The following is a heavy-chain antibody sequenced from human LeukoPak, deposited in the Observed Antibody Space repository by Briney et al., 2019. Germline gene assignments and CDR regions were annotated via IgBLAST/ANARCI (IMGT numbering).Heavy chain of an antibody. CDR2: FDPEDGET. J-gene: IGHJ6*02. V-gene: IGHV1-24*01. D-gene: IGHD2-2*01. Sequence: GASVKVSCKVSGYTLTEMSIHWVRQAPGGALEWMGGFDPEDGETVYAPKFQGRVTMTEDTSADTAYMELSSLRSEDTAVYYCTTCLNGAGQPVAINYYGMDVWGQGTTVTASS. CDR3: TTCLNGAGQPVAINYYGMDV. CDR1: GYTLTEMS.